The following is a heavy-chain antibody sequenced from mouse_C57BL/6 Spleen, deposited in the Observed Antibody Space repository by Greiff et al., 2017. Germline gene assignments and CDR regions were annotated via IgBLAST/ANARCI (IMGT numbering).Heavy chain of an antibody. CDR1: GFTFSDAW. Sequence: EVKLVESGGGLVQPGGSMKLSCAASGFTFSDAWMDWVRQSPEKGLEWVAEIRHKANNHATYYAESVKGRFTISRDDSKSSVYLQMNSLRAEDTGIYYCTGYYGSPAFAYWGQGTLVTVSA. CDR2: IRHKANNHAT. D-gene: IGHD1-1*01. V-gene: IGHV6-6*01. J-gene: IGHJ3*01. CDR3: TGYYGSPAFAY.